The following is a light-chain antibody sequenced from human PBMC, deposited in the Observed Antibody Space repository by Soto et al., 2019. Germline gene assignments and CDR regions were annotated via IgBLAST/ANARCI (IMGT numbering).Light chain of an antibody. CDR1: QSVSNNY. J-gene: IGKJ1*01. Sequence: VFTQSACTVSLSPGERATLSCRASQSVSNNYLAWYLQKPGQTPRLLIYGASNRATGIPDRFSGSGSGTDFTLTISSLQPEDFATYYCQQSYSTPRTFGQGTKVDIK. V-gene: IGKV3-20*01. CDR3: QQSYSTPRT. CDR2: GAS.